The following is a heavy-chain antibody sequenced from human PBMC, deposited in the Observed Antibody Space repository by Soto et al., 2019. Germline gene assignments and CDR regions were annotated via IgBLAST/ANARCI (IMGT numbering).Heavy chain of an antibody. V-gene: IGHV3-23*01. CDR3: AKDRGSSWYVYYYYGMDV. Sequence: GGSLRLSCAASGFTFSSYAMSWVRQAPGKGLEWVSAISGSGGSTYYADSVKGRFTISRDNSKNTLYLQMNSLRAEDTAVYYCAKDRGSSWYVYYYYGMDVWGQGTTVTVSS. D-gene: IGHD6-13*01. CDR2: ISGSGGST. CDR1: GFTFSSYA. J-gene: IGHJ6*02.